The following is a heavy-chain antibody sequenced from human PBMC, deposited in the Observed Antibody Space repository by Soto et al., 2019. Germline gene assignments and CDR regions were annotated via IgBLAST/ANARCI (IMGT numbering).Heavy chain of an antibody. CDR3: ATDQRQPGNWNSDY. D-gene: IGHD1-20*01. CDR1: GHTLTELS. Sequence: ASVKVSCKVSGHTLTELSMHWVRQAPGKGLEWMGGFDPEDGETIYAQKFQGRVTMTEDTSTDTAYMELSSLRSEDTAVYYCATDQRQPGNWNSDYWGQGTLVTVSS. J-gene: IGHJ4*02. CDR2: FDPEDGET. V-gene: IGHV1-24*01.